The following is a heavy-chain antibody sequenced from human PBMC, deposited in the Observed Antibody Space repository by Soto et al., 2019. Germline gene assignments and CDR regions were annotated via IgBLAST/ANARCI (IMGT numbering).Heavy chain of an antibody. Sequence: GGSLRLSCAASGFIFAKYAMSWVRQAPGKGLEWVTSISGSGDRTNYADSVKGRFTISRDNSKNTLSLQMNSLRAEDTAIYYCAKGFLYDSSGYYPHDYWGQGTLVTVSS. D-gene: IGHD3-22*01. CDR3: AKGFLYDSSGYYPHDY. J-gene: IGHJ4*02. CDR1: GFIFAKYA. V-gene: IGHV3-23*01. CDR2: ISGSGDRT.